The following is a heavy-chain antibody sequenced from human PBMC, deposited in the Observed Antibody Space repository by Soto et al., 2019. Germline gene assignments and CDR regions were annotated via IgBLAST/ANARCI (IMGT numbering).Heavy chain of an antibody. J-gene: IGHJ4*02. D-gene: IGHD6-13*01. V-gene: IGHV4-4*07. CDR3: ARALSSAAGLYFDF. CDR2: IHTTDGT. CDR1: GGSISSYY. Sequence: SETLSLTCTVSGGSISSYYWSWIRQPAGKGMEWIGRIHTTDGTNYNPSLKSRVTMSIDTSNNQFSLKLSSLTAADTAVYYCARALSSAAGLYFDFWGQGILVTVSS.